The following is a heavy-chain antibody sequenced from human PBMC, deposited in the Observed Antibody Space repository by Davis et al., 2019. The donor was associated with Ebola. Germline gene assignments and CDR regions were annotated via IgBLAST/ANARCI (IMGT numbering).Heavy chain of an antibody. J-gene: IGHJ6*02. Sequence: AASVKVSCKASGYTFTSYYMHWVRQAPGQGLEWMGWMNPNSGNTGYVERFQGRVTMSRNTSISTAYMELSSLRSEDTAVYYCARSGVRGYYNGMDVWGQGTTVTVSS. CDR3: ARSGVRGYYNGMDV. V-gene: IGHV1-8*02. CDR2: MNPNSGNT. D-gene: IGHD1-14*01. CDR1: GYTFTSYY.